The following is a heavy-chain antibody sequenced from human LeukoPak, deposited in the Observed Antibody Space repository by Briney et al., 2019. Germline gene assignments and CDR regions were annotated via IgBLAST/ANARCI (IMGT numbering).Heavy chain of an antibody. J-gene: IGHJ4*02. Sequence: SETLSLTCTVSGGSISSGSYYWSWIRQPAGKGLEWIGRIYTSGSTYYNPSLKSRVTISVDTSKNQFSLKLSSVTAADTAVYYCARVGIAVAGNFDYWGQGTLVTVSS. D-gene: IGHD6-19*01. CDR2: IYTSGST. V-gene: IGHV4-61*02. CDR1: GGSISSGSYY. CDR3: ARVGIAVAGNFDY.